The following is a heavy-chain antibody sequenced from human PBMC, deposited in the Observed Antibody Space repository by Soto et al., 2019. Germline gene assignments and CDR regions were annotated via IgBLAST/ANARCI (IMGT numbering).Heavy chain of an antibody. CDR1: GFTFSSSA. V-gene: IGHV3-23*01. CDR2: VTGSGSST. J-gene: IGHJ4*02. CDR3: AKLASD. Sequence: EVQLLESGGGLVQPGGSLRLSCAASGFTFSSSAMSWVRQAPGKGLEWVSSVTGSGSSTYYGDSVKGRFTISRDNSKNSVYLQMNSLRAEDTAVYYCAKLASDWGQGTLVTVSS.